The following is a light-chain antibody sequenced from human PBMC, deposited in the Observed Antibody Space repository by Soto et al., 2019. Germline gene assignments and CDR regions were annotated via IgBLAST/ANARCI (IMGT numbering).Light chain of an antibody. CDR1: QSVSNSA. CDR2: GAS. V-gene: IGKV3-20*01. CDR3: QLYGSSPMYT. Sequence: EIGVTQSPGTLSLSPGERATLYCRASQSVSNSAFAGYLKKPGQAPMLLIYGASSRATGIPDRFSGSVSGTAFTLTISRLEPEDLAVYYCQLYGSSPMYTFGQGPRLEIK. J-gene: IGKJ2*01.